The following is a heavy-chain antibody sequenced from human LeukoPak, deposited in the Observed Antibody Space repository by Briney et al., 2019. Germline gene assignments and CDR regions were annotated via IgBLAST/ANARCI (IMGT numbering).Heavy chain of an antibody. CDR2: IRYDGSNK. D-gene: IGHD3-10*01. J-gene: IGHJ4*02. Sequence: GGSLRLSCAASGFTFSSYDIHWVRQAPGKGLEWVAFIRYDGSNKYYADSVRGRFTISRDNSKNTLYLQMDSLRAEDTALYYCAKDRAFGQFLWGNDYWGQGTLVTVSS. V-gene: IGHV3-30*02. CDR3: AKDRAFGQFLWGNDY. CDR1: GFTFSSYD.